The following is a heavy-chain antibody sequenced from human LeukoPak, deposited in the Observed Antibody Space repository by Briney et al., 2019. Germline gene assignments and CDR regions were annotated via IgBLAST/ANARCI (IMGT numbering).Heavy chain of an antibody. CDR2: KYARGSS. D-gene: IGHD2-15*01. CDR3: ARGRYCSADICTGGDSFDI. V-gene: IGHV4-4*07. Sequence: SETLSLTCTVSGGSISNYYWSWIRQPAGKGLEWIGRKYARGSSNYNPPIQSRVTMSVDTSKNQFSLKLRSVTAADTAVYYCARGRYCSADICTGGDSFDIWGQGTMVSVSP. J-gene: IGHJ3*02. CDR1: GGSISNYY.